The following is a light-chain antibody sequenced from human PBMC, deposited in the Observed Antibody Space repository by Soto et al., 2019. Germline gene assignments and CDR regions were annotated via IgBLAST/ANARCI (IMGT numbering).Light chain of an antibody. J-gene: IGKJ3*01. V-gene: IGKV1-39*01. CDR3: QQSYATLT. CDR2: AAS. Sequence: DIQMTQSPPSLSASIGDRVTITCRAGQSISDYVSWYQQKSGEAPKLLIYAASTLHSGVPSRFSGSGSETDFTLTISNLQPEDFGTYYCQQSYATLTFGPGTKVDVK. CDR1: QSISDY.